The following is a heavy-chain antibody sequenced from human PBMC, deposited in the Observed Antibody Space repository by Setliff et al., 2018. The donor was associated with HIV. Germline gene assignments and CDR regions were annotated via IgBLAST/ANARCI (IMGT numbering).Heavy chain of an antibody. CDR1: GYTFSSYG. CDR3: GAGGYQNAFDI. Sequence: ASVKVSCKASGYTFSSYGISWVRQAPGQGLAWVGWISAYNGETKYAQKLQGRVTMTTDTSTSTAYMELRSLRSDDTAVYYCGAGGYQNAFDIWGQGTMVTVSS. J-gene: IGHJ3*02. V-gene: IGHV1-18*01. D-gene: IGHD3-22*01. CDR2: ISAYNGET.